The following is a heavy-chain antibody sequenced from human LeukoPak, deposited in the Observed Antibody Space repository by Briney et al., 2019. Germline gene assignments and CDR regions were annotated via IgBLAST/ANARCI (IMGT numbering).Heavy chain of an antibody. CDR2: IIPIFGTA. V-gene: IGHV1-69*13. CDR3: ARTPPEWPMSWFDP. D-gene: IGHD3-3*01. Sequence: ASVKVSCKASGGTFSSYAISWVRQAPGQGLEWMGGIIPIFGTANYAQKFQGRVTITADESTSTAYVELSSLRSEDTAVYYCARTPPEWPMSWFDPWGQGTLVTVSS. CDR1: GGTFSSYA. J-gene: IGHJ5*02.